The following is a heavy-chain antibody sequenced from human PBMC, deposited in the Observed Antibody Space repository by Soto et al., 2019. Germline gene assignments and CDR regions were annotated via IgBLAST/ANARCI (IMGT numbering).Heavy chain of an antibody. CDR1: GLSFSGSA. J-gene: IGHJ6*02. Sequence: EVQLVESGGGLVTPGGSLKLSCAASGLSFSGSAMHWVRQASGKGLEWVGRIRSKGNSYATAYAASVKGRFIISREDSKNTAYLQMNSLKTEDTAVYYCTPGHNYASLTDNYYGMDVWGQGTTVTVSS. D-gene: IGHD3-9*01. V-gene: IGHV3-73*02. CDR2: IRSKGNSYAT. CDR3: TPGHNYASLTDNYYGMDV.